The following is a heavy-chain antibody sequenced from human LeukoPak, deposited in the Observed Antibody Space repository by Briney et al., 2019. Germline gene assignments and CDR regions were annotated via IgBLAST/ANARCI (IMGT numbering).Heavy chain of an antibody. CDR2: IWYDGSNK. CDR1: GFTFTSYG. V-gene: IGHV3-33*01. D-gene: IGHD2-2*01. CDR3: AGGPVPVSRLYYYGMDV. J-gene: IGHJ6*02. Sequence: GGSLRLSCAASGFTFTSYGMHRVRQAPGKGLEWVAVIWYDGSNKYYADSVKGRFTISRDNSKNTLYLQMNSLRAEDTAVYYCAGGPVPVSRLYYYGMDVWGQGTTVTVSS.